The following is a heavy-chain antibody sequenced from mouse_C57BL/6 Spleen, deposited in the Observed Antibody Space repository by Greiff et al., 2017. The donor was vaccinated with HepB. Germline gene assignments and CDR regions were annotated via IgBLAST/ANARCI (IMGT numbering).Heavy chain of an antibody. CDR3: ERGGKEGGFDY. CDR1: GYTFTSYG. V-gene: IGHV1-81*01. Sequence: VQLQQSGAELARPGASVKLSCKASGYTFTSYGIRWVKQRPGQGLEWIGEIYPRSGNTYYNEKFKGKATLTADKSSSTAYMELRSLTSEDSAVYVCERGGKEGGFDYWGQGTLVTVSA. CDR2: IYPRSGNT. J-gene: IGHJ3*01.